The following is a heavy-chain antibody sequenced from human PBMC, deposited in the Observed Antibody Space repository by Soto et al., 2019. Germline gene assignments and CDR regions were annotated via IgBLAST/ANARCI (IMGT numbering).Heavy chain of an antibody. CDR3: ARDPRYDFWSGYDDAFDI. D-gene: IGHD3-3*01. V-gene: IGHV3-11*01. J-gene: IGHJ3*02. CDR1: GFTFSDYY. Sequence: GGSLRLSCAASGFTFSDYYMSWIRQAPGKGLEWVSYISSSGSTIYYADSVKGRFTISRDNAKNSLYLQMNSLRAEDTAVYYCARDPRYDFWSGYDDAFDIWGQGTMVTVSS. CDR2: ISSSGSTI.